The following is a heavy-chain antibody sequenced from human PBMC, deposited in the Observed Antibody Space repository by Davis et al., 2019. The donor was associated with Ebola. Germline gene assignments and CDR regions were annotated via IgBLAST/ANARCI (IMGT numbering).Heavy chain of an antibody. D-gene: IGHD2-2*01. Sequence: SVKVSCKASGGTFSSYAISWVRQAPGQGLEWMGGIIPIFGTANYAQKFQGRVTITADESTSTAYMELSSLRSEDTAVYYCAAASIGRYCSSTSCFPYYFDYWGQGTLVTVSS. J-gene: IGHJ4*02. CDR1: GGTFSSYA. V-gene: IGHV1-69*13. CDR2: IIPIFGTA. CDR3: AAASIGRYCSSTSCFPYYFDY.